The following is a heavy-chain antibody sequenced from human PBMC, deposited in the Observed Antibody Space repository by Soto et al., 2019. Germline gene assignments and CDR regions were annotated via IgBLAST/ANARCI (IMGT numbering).Heavy chain of an antibody. CDR2: INDSGST. Sequence: QVQLQESGPGLVKPSETLSLTCTVSGGSISSYYWSWIRQSPGKGLERIGYINDSGSTKSNPSLKSRVTRSVDTSTKQGSLKSSTVSAADSAVYFCARARYQLLHPYYYGMDVWGQGTTVTFSS. J-gene: IGHJ6*02. V-gene: IGHV4-59*01. CDR1: GGSISSYY. CDR3: ARARYQLLHPYYYGMDV. D-gene: IGHD2-2*01.